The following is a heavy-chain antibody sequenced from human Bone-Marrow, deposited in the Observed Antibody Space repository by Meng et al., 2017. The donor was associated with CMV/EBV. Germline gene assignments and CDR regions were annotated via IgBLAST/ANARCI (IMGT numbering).Heavy chain of an antibody. CDR2: ISSSGSTI. V-gene: IGHV3-48*03. J-gene: IGHJ4*02. CDR3: ARDNYDFWGGYYYYFDY. D-gene: IGHD3-3*01. Sequence: GESLKISCAASGFTFSSYEMNWVRQAPGKGLEWVSYISSSGSTIYYADPVKGRFTISRDNAKNSLYLQMNSLRAEDTAVYYCARDNYDFWGGYYYYFDYWGQGTLVTVSS. CDR1: GFTFSSYE.